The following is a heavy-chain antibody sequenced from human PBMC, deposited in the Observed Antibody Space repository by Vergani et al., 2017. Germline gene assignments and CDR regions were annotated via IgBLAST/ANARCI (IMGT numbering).Heavy chain of an antibody. CDR1: GFTFSSYA. CDR3: AKDVAIVVVPAAIGFGY. CDR2: ISGSGGST. Sequence: EVQLVESGGGLVKPGGSLRLSCAASGFTFSSYAMSWVRQAPGKGLEWVSAISGSGGSTYYADSVKGRFTISRDNSKNTLYLQMNSLRAEDTAVYYCAKDVAIVVVPAAIGFGYWGQGTLVTVSS. D-gene: IGHD2-2*01. V-gene: IGHV3-23*04. J-gene: IGHJ4*02.